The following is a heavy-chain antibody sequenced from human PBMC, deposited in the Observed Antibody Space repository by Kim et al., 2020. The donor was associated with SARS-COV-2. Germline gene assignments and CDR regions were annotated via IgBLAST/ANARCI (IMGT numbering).Heavy chain of an antibody. CDR2: ISYDGSNK. D-gene: IGHD3-16*02. Sequence: GGSLRLSCAASGFTFSSYAMHWVRQAPGKGLEWVAVISYDGSNKYYVDSVKGRFTISRDNSKNTLYLQMNSLRAEDTAVYYCARGYDYIWGSYRPLDYYYYGRDVWGQGTTVTVSS. J-gene: IGHJ6*02. V-gene: IGHV3-30*04. CDR1: GFTFSSYA. CDR3: ARGYDYIWGSYRPLDYYYYGRDV.